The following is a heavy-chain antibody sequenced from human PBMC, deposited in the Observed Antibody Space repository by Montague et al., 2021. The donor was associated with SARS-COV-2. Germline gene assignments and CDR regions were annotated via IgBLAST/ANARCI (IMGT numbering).Heavy chain of an antibody. CDR1: GASIGDYY. J-gene: IGHJ6*02. V-gene: IGHV4-59*01. CDR3: ARDRGLSGFYGYDTLYFYDMDD. CDR2: IYESGST. Sequence: SETLSLTCTVSGASIGDYYWSWIRQPPGKGLEWIGYIYESGSTKSNPSLTSRLIMSVDTSRNQFSLTLSSVTTADTAVYYCARDRGLSGFYGYDTLYFYDMDDWGQGTTVIVSS. D-gene: IGHD5-12*01.